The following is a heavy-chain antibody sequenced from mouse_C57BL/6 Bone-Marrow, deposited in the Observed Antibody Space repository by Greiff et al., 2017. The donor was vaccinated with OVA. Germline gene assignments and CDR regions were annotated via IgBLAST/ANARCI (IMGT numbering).Heavy chain of an antibody. CDR1: GYTFTDYE. CDR2: IDPETGGT. V-gene: IGHV1-15*01. J-gene: IGHJ1*03. CDR3: TRRDLHWYFDV. Sequence: QVQLQQSGAELVRPGASVTLSCKASGYTFTDYEMHWVKQTPVHGLEWIGAIDPETGGTAYNQKFKGKGILTADKSSSAAYMERRSLTSEDSAVYYCTRRDLHWYFDVWGTGTTVTVSS.